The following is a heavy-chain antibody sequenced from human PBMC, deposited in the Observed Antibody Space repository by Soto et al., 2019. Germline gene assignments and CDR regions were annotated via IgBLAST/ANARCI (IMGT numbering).Heavy chain of an antibody. CDR2: IKNEANSFAT. Sequence: PGGSLRLSCAASGFTFSGSAVHWVRQASGKGLEWIGRIKNEANSFATAYAASLKGRFTISRDDSKNTAYLLMNSLRIEDTAVYYCRGYCSSTSCSPIDDFDYWGRGTLVTVSS. J-gene: IGHJ4*02. V-gene: IGHV3-73*01. CDR1: GFTFSGSA. CDR3: RGYCSSTSCSPIDDFDY. D-gene: IGHD2-2*01.